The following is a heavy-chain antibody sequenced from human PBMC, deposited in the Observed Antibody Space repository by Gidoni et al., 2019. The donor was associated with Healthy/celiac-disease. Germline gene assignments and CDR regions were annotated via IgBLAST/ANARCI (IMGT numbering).Heavy chain of an antibody. J-gene: IGHJ4*02. Sequence: QVQLVESGGGVVQPGRSLRLSCAASGFTFSSYGMHWVRQAPGRGLEWVSVISYDGSNKYYADSVKGRFTISRDNSKNTLYLQMNSLRAEDTAVYYCAKEGYYDSSGYSGENHYFDYWGQGTLVTVSS. V-gene: IGHV3-30*18. CDR2: ISYDGSNK. CDR3: AKEGYYDSSGYSGENHYFDY. D-gene: IGHD3-22*01. CDR1: GFTFSSYG.